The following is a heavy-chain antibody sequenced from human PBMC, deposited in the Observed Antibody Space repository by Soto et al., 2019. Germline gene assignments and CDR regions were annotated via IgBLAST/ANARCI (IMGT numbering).Heavy chain of an antibody. CDR1: GYSFTSYW. Sequence: PGESLKISCKGSGYSFTSYWIGWVRQMPGKGLEWMGIIYPGDSDTRYSPSFQGQVTISADKSISTAYLQWSSLKASDTAMYYCARQITMVRGVMGTNYYYYSGMDVWGQGTTVTVSS. D-gene: IGHD3-10*01. CDR2: IYPGDSDT. CDR3: ARQITMVRGVMGTNYYYYSGMDV. V-gene: IGHV5-51*01. J-gene: IGHJ6*02.